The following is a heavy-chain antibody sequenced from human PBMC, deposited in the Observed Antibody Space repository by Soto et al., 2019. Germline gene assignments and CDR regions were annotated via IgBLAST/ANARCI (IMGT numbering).Heavy chain of an antibody. CDR2: IDPSDSRT. D-gene: IGHD5-18*01. CDR3: ARRRGYSYDFDY. Sequence: EVQLVQSGAEVKKPGESLRISCNASGYAFTNYWISWVRQKPGQGPEWMGRIDPSDSRTKYSPSFDGHVTISIDKSISAAFLQWSSLRASDTAVYYCARRRGYSYDFDYWGQGTLVTVSS. J-gene: IGHJ4*02. V-gene: IGHV5-10-1*03. CDR1: GYAFTNYW.